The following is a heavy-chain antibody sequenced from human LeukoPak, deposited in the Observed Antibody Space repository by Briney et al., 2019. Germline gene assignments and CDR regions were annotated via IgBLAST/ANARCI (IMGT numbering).Heavy chain of an antibody. CDR2: ISAYNGNT. CDR1: GYTFTCYG. CDR3: ARDRGQWLVYYGMDV. D-gene: IGHD6-19*01. V-gene: IGHV1-18*01. Sequence: ASVKVSCKASGYTFTCYGISWVRQAPGQGLEWMGWISAYNGNTNYAQKLQGRVTMTTDTSTSTAYMELRSLRSDDTAVYYCARDRGQWLVYYGMDVWGQGTTVTVSS. J-gene: IGHJ6*02.